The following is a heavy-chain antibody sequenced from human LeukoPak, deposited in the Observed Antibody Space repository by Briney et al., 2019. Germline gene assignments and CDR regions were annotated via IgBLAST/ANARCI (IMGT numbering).Heavy chain of an antibody. CDR3: ARDRGSSGWFDY. J-gene: IGHJ4*02. D-gene: IGHD6-19*01. Sequence: SETLSLTSTVSGGSVSSGSYYWSWIRQPPGKGLEWIGYIYYSGSTNYNPSLKSRVTIAVDTPKNQFSLKLSSVTAADTAVYYCARDRGSSGWFDYWGQGTLVTVSS. V-gene: IGHV4-61*01. CDR2: IYYSGST. CDR1: GGSVSSGSYY.